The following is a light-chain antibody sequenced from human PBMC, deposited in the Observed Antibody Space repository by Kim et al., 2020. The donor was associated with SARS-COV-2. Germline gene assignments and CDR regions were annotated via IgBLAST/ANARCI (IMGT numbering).Light chain of an antibody. V-gene: IGLV1-47*01. Sequence: ELTQPPSASGTPGQRVTMSCSGNSSNIGRNFVYWYQQFPGTAPKLLIYRNNQRPSGVPDRFSGSKSGTSASLAISGLRSEDEADYFCATWDDSLSGLVVFGGGTKLTVL. CDR2: RNN. CDR3: ATWDDSLSGLVV. CDR1: SSNIGRNF. J-gene: IGLJ2*01.